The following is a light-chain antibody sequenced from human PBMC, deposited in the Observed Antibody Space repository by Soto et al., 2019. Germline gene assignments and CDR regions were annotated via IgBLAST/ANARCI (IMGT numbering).Light chain of an antibody. CDR2: VDSDGSH. J-gene: IGLJ2*01. CDR1: SGHTTYS. CDR3: QSWGTGVV. Sequence: QLVLTQSPSASASLEASVNLTCTLSSGHTTYSIAWHQQRPEKGPRFLMKVDSDGSHRKGDGITDRFSGSSSGAERNLTISSLQSEDEADYYCQSWGTGVVFGGGTKVTVL. V-gene: IGLV4-69*01.